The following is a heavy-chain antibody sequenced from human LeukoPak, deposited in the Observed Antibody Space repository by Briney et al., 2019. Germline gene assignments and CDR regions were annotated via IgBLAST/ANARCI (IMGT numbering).Heavy chain of an antibody. J-gene: IGHJ4*02. D-gene: IGHD2-8*02. Sequence: GGSLRLSCAASGFTFTTYGLHWVRQAPGKGLEWVAAIASNGGSEYYADSVKGRFTISRDNAKNSLYLQMNSLRAEDTAVYYCARVSGVTDDYWGQGTLVTVSS. CDR3: ARVSGVTDDY. V-gene: IGHV3-30*03. CDR2: IASNGGSE. CDR1: GFTFTTYG.